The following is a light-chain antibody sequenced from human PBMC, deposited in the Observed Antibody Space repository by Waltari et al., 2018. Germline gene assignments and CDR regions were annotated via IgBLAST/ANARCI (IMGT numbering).Light chain of an antibody. J-gene: IGKJ1*01. CDR1: QSLLQNNGKNY. Sequence: IVLTQSPLSLPVTPGEPVSISCRSSQSLLQNNGKNYLDWYLQKPGQSPQLPIYLASNRASGVPDRFSGSGSGTDFTLRISRVEAEDVGVYYCMQALQSPWTFGQGTKVEIK. V-gene: IGKV2-28*01. CDR3: MQALQSPWT. CDR2: LAS.